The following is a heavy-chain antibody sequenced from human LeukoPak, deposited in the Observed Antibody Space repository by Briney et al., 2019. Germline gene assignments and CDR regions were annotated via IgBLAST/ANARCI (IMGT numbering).Heavy chain of an antibody. CDR3: ARVGRSSFYYYYMDV. D-gene: IGHD1-26*01. V-gene: IGHV4-38-2*02. Sequence: SETLSPTCTVSGYSISSGYYWGWIRQPPGKGLEWIGSIYHSGSTYYNPSLKSRVTMSVDTSKNQFSLKLSSVTAADTAVYYCARVGRSSFYYYYMDVWGKGTTVTVSS. CDR1: GYSISSGYY. J-gene: IGHJ6*03. CDR2: IYHSGST.